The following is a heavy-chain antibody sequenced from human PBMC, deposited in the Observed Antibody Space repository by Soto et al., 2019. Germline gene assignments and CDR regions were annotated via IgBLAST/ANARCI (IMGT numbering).Heavy chain of an antibody. Sequence: QVQLVQSGAEVKKPGASVKVSCKASGYTFTGYYMHWVRQAPGQGLEWMGWINPNSGGTNYAQKFQGRVTMTRDTSISTAYMELSRLRSDDTAVYYCARDRVIVVSGGVGYYYYYGMDVWGQGTTVTVSS. CDR3: ARDRVIVVSGGVGYYYYYGMDV. CDR2: INPNSGGT. V-gene: IGHV1-2*02. J-gene: IGHJ6*02. CDR1: GYTFTGYY. D-gene: IGHD2-15*01.